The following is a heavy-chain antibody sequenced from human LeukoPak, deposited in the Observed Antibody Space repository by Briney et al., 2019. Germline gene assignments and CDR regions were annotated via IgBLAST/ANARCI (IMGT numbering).Heavy chain of an antibody. J-gene: IGHJ4*02. Sequence: ASVKVSCKASGYTFTGYAMHWVRQAPGQGLEWVGRLDPNSGGTNYAQDFQGRVTITRDTSINTAYMELSRLRSDDTAKYYCTRDLTISGQIGIGGQGTLVTVSA. V-gene: IGHV1-2*06. CDR2: LDPNSGGT. CDR1: GYTFTGYA. CDR3: TRDLTISGQIGI. D-gene: IGHD3-9*01.